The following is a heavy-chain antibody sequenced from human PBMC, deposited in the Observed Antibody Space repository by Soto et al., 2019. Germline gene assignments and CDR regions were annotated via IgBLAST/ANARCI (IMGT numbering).Heavy chain of an antibody. J-gene: IGHJ4*02. CDR1: GITFSNAW. V-gene: IGHV3-15*01. CDR3: TTAFE. CDR2: IKSKADGGII. Sequence: EVQLVESGGGLVKPGGSLRLSCAVSGITFSNAWMTWVRQAPGKGLEWVGLIKSKADGGIIDYAAPVKGRFAISRDDSQNTLYLQMNSLKTEDTGVYYCTTAFEWGQGTLVTVSS.